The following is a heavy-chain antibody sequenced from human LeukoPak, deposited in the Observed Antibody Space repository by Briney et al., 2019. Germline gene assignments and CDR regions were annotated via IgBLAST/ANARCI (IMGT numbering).Heavy chain of an antibody. CDR2: INPSGGST. V-gene: IGHV1-46*01. J-gene: IGHJ5*02. Sequence: GASVKVSCKASGYTFTSYYMHWVRQAPGQGLEWMGIINPSGGSTSYAQKFQGRVTMTRDTSTSTVYMELSSLRSEDTAVYYCARGYVYCSSTSGSLSWFGHWGQGTLVTVSS. D-gene: IGHD2-2*01. CDR1: GYTFTSYY. CDR3: ARGYVYCSSTSGSLSWFGH.